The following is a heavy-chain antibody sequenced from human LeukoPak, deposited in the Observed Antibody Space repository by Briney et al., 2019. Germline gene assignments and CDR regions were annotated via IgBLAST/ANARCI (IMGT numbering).Heavy chain of an antibody. J-gene: IGHJ4*02. D-gene: IGHD3-3*01. CDR3: ACITIFGVASY. Sequence: PGGSLRLSCAASGFTFSSYAMSWVRQASGKGLEWVSAISGSGDSTYYADSVQGRFTISRDDFKNTLYLQMNSLRAEDTAVYYCACITIFGVASYWGQGTLVTVSS. CDR1: GFTFSSYA. V-gene: IGHV3-23*01. CDR2: ISGSGDST.